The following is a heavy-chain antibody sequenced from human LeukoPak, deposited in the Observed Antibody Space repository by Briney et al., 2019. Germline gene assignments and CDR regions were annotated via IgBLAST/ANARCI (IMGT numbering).Heavy chain of an antibody. Sequence: GASVKVSCKASGYTFTDYYIHWVRLAPGQGLQWMGYINPKTGGTNYAQKSQGRVTMTRDTSTTAVFMELKRLRSDETAVYYCARGPPYYKDFDHWGQGTLVTVSS. J-gene: IGHJ4*02. CDR2: INPKTGGT. V-gene: IGHV1-2*02. D-gene: IGHD3-10*01. CDR1: GYTFTDYY. CDR3: ARGPPYYKDFDH.